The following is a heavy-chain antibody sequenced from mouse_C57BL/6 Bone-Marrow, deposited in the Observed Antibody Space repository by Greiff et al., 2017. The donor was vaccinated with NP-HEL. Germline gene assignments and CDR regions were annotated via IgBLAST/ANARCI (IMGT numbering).Heavy chain of an antibody. CDR3: ARQSDY. Sequence: EVKVVESGGGLVKPGGSLKLSCAASGFTFSSYAMSWVRQTPEKRLEWVATISDGGSYTYYPDNVKGRFTISRDNAKNNLYLQMRNLESEDTDMYYCARQSDYWGQGTTLTVSS. CDR2: ISDGGSYT. J-gene: IGHJ2*01. V-gene: IGHV5-4*03. CDR1: GFTFSSYA.